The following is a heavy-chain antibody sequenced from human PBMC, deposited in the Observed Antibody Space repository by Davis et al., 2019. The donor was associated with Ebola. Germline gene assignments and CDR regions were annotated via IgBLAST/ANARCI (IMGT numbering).Heavy chain of an antibody. D-gene: IGHD3-3*01. J-gene: IGHJ1*01. CDR2: IDSYGYSS. Sequence: GESLKISCAASGFSFSYYWIHWVRQVPGTGLGWVSRIDSYGYSSTYADSVKGRFTISRDNAKNTLYLKMNSLRAEDTDVYYCAECVRVTGYFQHWGKGTLVTVSS. CDR3: AECVRVTGYFQH. V-gene: IGHV3-74*01. CDR1: GFSFSYYW.